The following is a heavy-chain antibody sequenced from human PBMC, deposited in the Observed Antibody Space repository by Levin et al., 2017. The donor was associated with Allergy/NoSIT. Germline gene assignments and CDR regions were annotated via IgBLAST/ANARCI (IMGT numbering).Heavy chain of an antibody. CDR3: ATVPVSGMDV. Sequence: PSETLSLTCTISGAFISNYYWSWIRQPPGKGLEWIGFISYSGSTTYNPSLDSRTIISIDLSKNHFSLRLRSVTAADTAVYYCATVPVSGMDVWGQGTTVTVS. CDR1: GAFISNYY. D-gene: IGHD2-8*02. V-gene: IGHV4-59*01. CDR2: ISYSGST. J-gene: IGHJ6*02.